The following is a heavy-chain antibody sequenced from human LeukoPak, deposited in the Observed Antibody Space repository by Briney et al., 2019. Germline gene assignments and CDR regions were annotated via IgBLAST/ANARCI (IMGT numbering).Heavy chain of an antibody. CDR1: GYTFTGYY. Sequence: ASVKVSCKASGYTFTGYYMHWVRQAPGQGLEWMGWINPNSGGTNYAQKFQGRVTMTTDTSTSTAYMELRSLRSDDTAVYYCARDDGYYDSRGYYYVFPRSGYYDAFDIWGQGTMVTVSS. V-gene: IGHV1-2*02. J-gene: IGHJ3*02. CDR2: INPNSGGT. CDR3: ARDDGYYDSRGYYYVFPRSGYYDAFDI. D-gene: IGHD3-22*01.